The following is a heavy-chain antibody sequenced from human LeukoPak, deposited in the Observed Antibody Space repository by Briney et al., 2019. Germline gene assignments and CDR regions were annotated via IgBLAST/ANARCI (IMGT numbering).Heavy chain of an antibody. D-gene: IGHD2-2*01. J-gene: IGHJ4*02. CDR1: GFTFSSYG. Sequence: PGGSLRLSCAASGFTFSSYGMHRVRPAPGKGLEGVAFIRYDGSNKYYAVSVKGRFTISRANSKNTLYLHMNSLRAEDTAEYYCTKNMGYCSSTSCPYYFDNWGQGTLVTVRS. CDR3: TKNMGYCSSTSCPYYFDN. V-gene: IGHV3-30*02. CDR2: IRYDGSNK.